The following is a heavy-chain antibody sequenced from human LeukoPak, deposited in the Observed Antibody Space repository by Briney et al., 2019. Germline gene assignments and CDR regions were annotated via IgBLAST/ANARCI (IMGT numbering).Heavy chain of an antibody. D-gene: IGHD3-22*01. V-gene: IGHV3-21*01. J-gene: IGHJ4*02. CDR3: ARNSALYYYDSSGYSLGY. CDR2: ISSSSSYI. Sequence: GGSLRLSCATSGFTFSSYSMNWVRQAPGKGLEWVSSISSSSSYIYYADSVKGRFTISRDNAKNSLYLQMNSLRAEDTAVYYCARNSALYYYDSSGYSLGYWGQGTLVTVSS. CDR1: GFTFSSYS.